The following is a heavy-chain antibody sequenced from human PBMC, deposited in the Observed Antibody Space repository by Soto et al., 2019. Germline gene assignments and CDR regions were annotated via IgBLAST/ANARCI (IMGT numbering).Heavy chain of an antibody. Sequence: EVQLVESGGGLIQPGGSLRLSCAASGFNVSNNYMNWVRQAPGKEPEWVSVIYRDGTRYYADSVKGRPTISRDNSKNTVYLQMNSLRAEDTAVYYCAREGVAVTGRRPYNDWGQGTLVTVSS. CDR1: GFNVSNNY. D-gene: IGHD6-19*01. V-gene: IGHV3-53*01. J-gene: IGHJ4*02. CDR2: IYRDGTR. CDR3: AREGVAVTGRRPYND.